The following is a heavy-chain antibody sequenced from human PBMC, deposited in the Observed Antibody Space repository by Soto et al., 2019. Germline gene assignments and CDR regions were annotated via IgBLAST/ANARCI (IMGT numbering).Heavy chain of an antibody. CDR3: ARGDYYDIHDY. J-gene: IGHJ4*02. Sequence: QVQLVQSGAEVKKPGASVKVSCKASGYTFTSYAMHWVRQAPGQRLEWMGWINAGNGNTKYSQKFQGRVTITRDTSASTAYMDLSSLISEDTAVYYCARGDYYDIHDYWGQVTLVTVSS. CDR2: INAGNGNT. V-gene: IGHV1-3*01. D-gene: IGHD3-22*01. CDR1: GYTFTSYA.